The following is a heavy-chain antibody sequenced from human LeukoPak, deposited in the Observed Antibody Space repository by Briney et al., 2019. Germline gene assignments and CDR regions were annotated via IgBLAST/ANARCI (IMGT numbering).Heavy chain of an antibody. V-gene: IGHV4-39*07. Sequence: SETLSLTCTVSGGSISSSSYYWGWIRQPPGKGPEWIGSIYHSGSTYYNPSLKSRVTISVDTSKNQFSLKLSSVTAADTAVYYCARVLWFGELFTFDYWGQGTLVTVSS. D-gene: IGHD3-10*01. CDR3: ARVLWFGELFTFDY. J-gene: IGHJ4*02. CDR2: IYHSGST. CDR1: GGSISSSSYY.